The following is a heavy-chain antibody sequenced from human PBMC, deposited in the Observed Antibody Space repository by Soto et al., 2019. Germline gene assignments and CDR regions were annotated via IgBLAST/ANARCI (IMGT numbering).Heavy chain of an antibody. Sequence: EVQLLESGGGLVQPGGSLRLSCAASGFTFSSYAMSWVRQAPGKGLVWVSAISGSGGSTYYAASVKGRFTISRDISKNTLYLQTNRLRAEDTAVKYCAKGGPYYDDISGDYDYWGQGTLVSVSS. CDR1: GFTFSSYA. D-gene: IGHD3-22*01. CDR3: AKGGPYYDDISGDYDY. V-gene: IGHV3-23*01. J-gene: IGHJ4*02. CDR2: ISGSGGST.